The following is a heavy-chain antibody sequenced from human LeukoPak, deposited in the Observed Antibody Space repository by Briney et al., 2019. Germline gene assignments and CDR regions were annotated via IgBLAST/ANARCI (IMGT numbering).Heavy chain of an antibody. CDR2: IHYSGDI. V-gene: IGHV4-59*01. CDR3: ARVGCSGGSCYPDY. Sequence: SETLSLTCTVSGASISTSYWYWIRQPPGKGLEWIGYIHYSGDINYNPSLKSRVTISAYTSKNQLSLKLSSVTAADTAVYYCARVGCSGGSCYPDYWGQGTLVTVSS. CDR1: GASISTSY. J-gene: IGHJ4*02. D-gene: IGHD2-15*01.